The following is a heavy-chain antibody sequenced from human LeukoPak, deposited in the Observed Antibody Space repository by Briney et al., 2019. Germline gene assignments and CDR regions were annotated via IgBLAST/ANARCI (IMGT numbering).Heavy chain of an antibody. D-gene: IGHD1-20*01. CDR3: ARDQGYNWNDDYFYYGMDV. V-gene: IGHV3-21*01. Sequence: PGGSLRLSCAASGSTFSSYSMNWVRQAPGKGLEWVSSISSSSSYIHYADSVKGRFTISRDNAKNSLYLQMNSLRAEDSAVYFCARDQGYNWNDDYFYYGMDVWGQGTTVTVSS. CDR1: GSTFSSYS. CDR2: ISSSSSYI. J-gene: IGHJ6*02.